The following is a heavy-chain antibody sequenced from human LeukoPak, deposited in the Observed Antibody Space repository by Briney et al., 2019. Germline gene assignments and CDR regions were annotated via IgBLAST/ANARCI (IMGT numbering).Heavy chain of an antibody. V-gene: IGHV4-59*01. J-gene: IGHJ4*02. CDR2: IYYSGST. CDR1: GGSISSYY. Sequence: SETLSLTCTVSGGSISSYYWSWIRQPPGKGLEWIGYIYYSGSTNYNPSLESRVTISVDTSKNQFSLKLSSVTAADTAVYYCARGGRWLQFYWGQGTLVTVSS. D-gene: IGHD5-24*01. CDR3: ARGGRWLQFY.